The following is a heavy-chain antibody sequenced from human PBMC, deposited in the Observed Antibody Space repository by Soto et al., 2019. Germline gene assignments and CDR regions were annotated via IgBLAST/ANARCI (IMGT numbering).Heavy chain of an antibody. J-gene: IGHJ6*02. Sequence: GVSXRLSGSFSVLTLSNYEINLFRQAPGKGLEWVSYISTGGSSIYYADSVKGRFTIARDNGKNSVYLQMSSLRAEDTATYYCARESGGLSGAEVWGQGTTVTVYS. D-gene: IGHD1-26*01. CDR2: ISTGGSSI. CDR1: VLTLSNYE. V-gene: IGHV3-48*03. CDR3: ARESGGLSGAEV.